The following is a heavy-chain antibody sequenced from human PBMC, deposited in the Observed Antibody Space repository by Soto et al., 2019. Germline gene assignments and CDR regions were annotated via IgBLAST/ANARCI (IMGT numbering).Heavy chain of an antibody. V-gene: IGHV3-11*01. CDR2: ISSSGDTI. Sequence: XESLSLSCAASGFTFSDYYMSWIRQAPGKGLEWLSYISSSGDTIYYADSVKGRFTLSRDDAKNSVYLQMNSLRTDDTAVYYCASGSSPFTYWGQGTWSPSPQ. J-gene: IGHJ4*02. D-gene: IGHD6-6*01. CDR1: GFTFSDYY. CDR3: ASGSSPFTY.